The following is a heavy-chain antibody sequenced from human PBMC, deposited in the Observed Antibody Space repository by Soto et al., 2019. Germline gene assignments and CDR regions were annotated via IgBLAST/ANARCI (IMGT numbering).Heavy chain of an antibody. D-gene: IGHD3-9*01. J-gene: IGHJ3*02. CDR1: GGSISSGGYY. Sequence: SETLSLTCTVSGGSISSGGYYWSWIRQHPGKGLEWIGYIYYSGSTYYNPSPKSRVTISVDTSKNQFSLKLSSVTAADTAVYYCARDFGPPPHDILTGDAFDIWGQGTMVTVSS. CDR3: ARDFGPPPHDILTGDAFDI. CDR2: IYYSGST. V-gene: IGHV4-31*03.